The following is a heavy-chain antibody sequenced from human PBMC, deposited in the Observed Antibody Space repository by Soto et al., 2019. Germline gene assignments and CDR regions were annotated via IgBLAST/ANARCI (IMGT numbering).Heavy chain of an antibody. D-gene: IGHD3-22*01. CDR2: INPSGGST. Sequence: ASVKVSCKASGYTFTSYYMHWVRQAPGQGLEWMGIINPSGGSTSYAQKFQGRVTMTRDTSTSTVYMELSSLRSEDTAVYYCAGDSSGYYFDYWGQGTLVTVSS. V-gene: IGHV1-46*01. CDR1: GYTFTSYY. CDR3: AGDSSGYYFDY. J-gene: IGHJ4*02.